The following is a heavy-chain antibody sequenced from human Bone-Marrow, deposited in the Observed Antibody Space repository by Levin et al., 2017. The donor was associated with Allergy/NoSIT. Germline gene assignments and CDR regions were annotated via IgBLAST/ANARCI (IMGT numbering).Heavy chain of an antibody. CDR3: ARVWEQQLEPSFDY. V-gene: IGHV3-21*01. J-gene: IGHJ4*02. CDR1: GFTFSRYS. CDR2: ISSSSNYI. Sequence: GGSLRLSCAASGFTFSRYSVNWVRQAPGKGLEWVSSISSSSNYIYYADSVKGRFTISRDNAKNSLYLQMNSLRAEDTAGYYCARVWEQQLEPSFDYWGQGTLVTVSS. D-gene: IGHD6-13*01.